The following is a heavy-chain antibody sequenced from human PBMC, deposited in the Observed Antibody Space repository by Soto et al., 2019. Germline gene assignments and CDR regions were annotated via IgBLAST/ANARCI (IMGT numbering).Heavy chain of an antibody. CDR1: GGTFSSYA. CDR2: TIPIFGTA. CDR3: ARRHYYGSGSSYFDY. V-gene: IGHV1-69*13. J-gene: IGHJ4*02. Sequence: ASVKVSCKASGGTFSSYAISWVRQAPGQGLEWMGGTIPIFGTANYAQKFQGRVTITADESTSTAYMELSSLRSEDTAVYYCARRHYYGSGSSYFDYWGQGTLVTVSS. D-gene: IGHD3-10*01.